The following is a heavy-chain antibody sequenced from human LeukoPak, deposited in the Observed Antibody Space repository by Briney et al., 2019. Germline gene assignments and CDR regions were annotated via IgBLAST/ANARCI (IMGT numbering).Heavy chain of an antibody. Sequence: GGSLRLSCAASGFTFSSYGMHWVRQAPGKGLEWVAFIRYDGSNKYYADSVKGRFTISRDNSKNTLYLQMNSLRAEDTAMYYCAKDKTTYYDFWSGYLDYWGQGTLVTVSS. D-gene: IGHD3-3*01. CDR1: GFTFSSYG. V-gene: IGHV3-30*02. CDR2: IRYDGSNK. CDR3: AKDKTTYYDFWSGYLDY. J-gene: IGHJ4*02.